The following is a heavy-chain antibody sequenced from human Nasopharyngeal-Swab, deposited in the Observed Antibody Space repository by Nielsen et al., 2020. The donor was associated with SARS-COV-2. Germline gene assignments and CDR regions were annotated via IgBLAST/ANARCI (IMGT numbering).Heavy chain of an antibody. CDR1: GYTFAAYG. Sequence: ASVKVSCKASGYTFAAYGFDWVRQAPGQGLEWMGWISAYNGDTNYAQKFQGRVTMTTDTSTSTAYMELRSLRSDDTAVYYCARGGAVAGTGHYFDYWGQGTLVTVSS. D-gene: IGHD6-19*01. CDR3: ARGGAVAGTGHYFDY. CDR2: ISAYNGDT. V-gene: IGHV1-18*04. J-gene: IGHJ4*02.